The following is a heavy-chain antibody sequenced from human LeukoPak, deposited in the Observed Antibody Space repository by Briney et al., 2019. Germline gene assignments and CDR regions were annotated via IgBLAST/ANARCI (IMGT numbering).Heavy chain of an antibody. CDR1: GGSFSGYY. J-gene: IGHJ5*02. CDR3: ARGLQPRYDYVWGSYRYNWFDP. D-gene: IGHD3-16*02. Sequence: SETLSLTCGVYGGSFSGYYWSWIRQPPGKGLEWIGEINHSGSTNYNPSLKSRVTISVDTSKNQFSLKLSSVTAADTAVYYCARGLQPRYDYVWGSYRYNWFDPWGQGTLVTVSS. CDR2: INHSGST. V-gene: IGHV4-34*01.